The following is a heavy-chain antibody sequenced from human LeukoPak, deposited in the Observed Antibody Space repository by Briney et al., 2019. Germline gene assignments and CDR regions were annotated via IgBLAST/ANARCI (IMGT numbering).Heavy chain of an antibody. D-gene: IGHD1-1*01. CDR1: GGTFSSYA. CDR2: IIPIFGTA. Sequence: ASVKVSCKASGGTFSSYAISWVRQAPGQGLEWMGGIIPIFGTANYAQKFQGRVTIAADESTSTAYMELSSLRSEDTAVYYCARAGTTGNVGSDDAFDIWGQGTMVTVSS. V-gene: IGHV1-69*13. J-gene: IGHJ3*02. CDR3: ARAGTTGNVGSDDAFDI.